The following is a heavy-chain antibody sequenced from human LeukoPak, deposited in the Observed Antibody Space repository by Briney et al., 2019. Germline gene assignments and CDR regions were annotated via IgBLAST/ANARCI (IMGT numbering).Heavy chain of an antibody. CDR2: INHSGST. D-gene: IGHD5-18*01. V-gene: IGHV4-34*01. CDR1: GGSFSGYY. Sequence: PSETLSLTCAVYGGSFSGYYWSWIRQPPGKGLEWIGEINHSGSTNYNPSLKSRVTISVDTSKNQFSLKLSSVTAADTAVYYCARGLGGYQINWFDPWGQGTLVTVSS. J-gene: IGHJ5*02. CDR3: ARGLGGYQINWFDP.